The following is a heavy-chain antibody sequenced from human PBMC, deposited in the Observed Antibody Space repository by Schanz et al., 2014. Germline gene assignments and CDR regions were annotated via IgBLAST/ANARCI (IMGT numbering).Heavy chain of an antibody. V-gene: IGHV1-46*01. Sequence: QVQLVQSGAEVMKPGSSVKASCKASGYTFTSYYMHWVRQAPGQGLEWMGIINPSGGSTSYAQKFQGRITMTADKSTSTVYMEVSGLRSEDTAVYYCAKVDRTRYYAMDVWGQGTTVTVSS. CDR1: GYTFTSYY. CDR3: AKVDRTRYYAMDV. CDR2: INPSGGST. D-gene: IGHD3-9*01. J-gene: IGHJ6*02.